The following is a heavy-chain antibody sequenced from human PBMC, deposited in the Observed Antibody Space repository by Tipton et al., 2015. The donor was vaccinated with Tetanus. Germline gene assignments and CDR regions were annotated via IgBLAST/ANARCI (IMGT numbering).Heavy chain of an antibody. D-gene: IGHD3-9*01. J-gene: IGHJ4*02. CDR2: IYISGST. Sequence: GLVKPSETLSLTCNVSGGSLSSRYWSWIRQTAGKRLEWIGRIYISGSTDYNPSLKTRVSMSVGTSKNQFSLKLSSVTAADTAVYYCARVIYDILTGYHIDYWGQGTLVTVSS. V-gene: IGHV4-4*07. CDR1: GGSLSSRY. CDR3: ARVIYDILTGYHIDY.